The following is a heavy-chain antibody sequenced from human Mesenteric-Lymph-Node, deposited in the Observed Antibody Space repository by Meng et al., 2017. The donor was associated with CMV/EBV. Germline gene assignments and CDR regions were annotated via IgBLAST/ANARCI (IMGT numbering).Heavy chain of an antibody. CDR2: INHSGST. CDR3: ARDPVLAAPNRRDY. Sequence: SETLSLTCAVYGGSFSGYYWSWIRQPPGKGLEWIGEINHSGSTNYNPSLKSRVTISVDTSKNQFSLKLSSVTAADTAVYYCARDPVLAAPNRRDYWGQGTLVTVSS. D-gene: IGHD6-6*01. CDR1: GGSFSGYY. J-gene: IGHJ4*02. V-gene: IGHV4-34*01.